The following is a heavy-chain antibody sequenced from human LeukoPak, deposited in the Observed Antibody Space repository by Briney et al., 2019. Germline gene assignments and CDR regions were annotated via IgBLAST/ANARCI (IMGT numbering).Heavy chain of an antibody. Sequence: ASVKVSCKTSGYTFTNYDINWVRQATGQGLEWLGWMSPNNGDTGYAQKFQGRVTMTEDTSTDTAYMELSSLRSEDTAVYYCATAFPIVVVPAAKAFDIWGQGTMVTVSS. CDR1: GYTFTNYD. CDR2: MSPNNGDT. V-gene: IGHV1-8*01. D-gene: IGHD2-2*01. CDR3: ATAFPIVVVPAAKAFDI. J-gene: IGHJ3*02.